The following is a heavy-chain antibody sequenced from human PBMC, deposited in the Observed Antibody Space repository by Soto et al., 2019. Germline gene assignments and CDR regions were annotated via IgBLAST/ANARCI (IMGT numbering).Heavy chain of an antibody. CDR1: GFTFSSYG. V-gene: IGHV3-33*01. CDR2: IWYDGSNK. CDR3: ASPTVTTFYYGMDV. D-gene: IGHD4-17*01. J-gene: IGHJ6*02. Sequence: QVQLVESGGGVIQPGRSLRLSCAASGFTFSSYGMHWVRQAPGTGLEWVAVIWYDGSNKYYADSVKGRFTISRDNSKNTLYLQMNSLRAEDTAVYYCASPTVTTFYYGMDVWGQGTTVTVSS.